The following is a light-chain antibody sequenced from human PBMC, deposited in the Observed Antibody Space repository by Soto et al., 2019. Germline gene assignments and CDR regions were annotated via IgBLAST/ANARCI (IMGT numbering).Light chain of an antibody. Sequence: EIVLTQSPATLSLSPGERATLSCRASQSLSSFLAWYQQKPGQAPRLLIYDASNRATGIPDRFSGSGSGTDFTLTISSLEPEDFAVHYCQQRSNWLTFGGGTKVEIK. CDR1: QSLSSF. V-gene: IGKV3-11*01. CDR2: DAS. CDR3: QQRSNWLT. J-gene: IGKJ4*01.